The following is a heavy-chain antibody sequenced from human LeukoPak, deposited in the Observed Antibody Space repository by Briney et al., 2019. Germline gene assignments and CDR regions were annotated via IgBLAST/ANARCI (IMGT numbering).Heavy chain of an antibody. D-gene: IGHD6-19*01. CDR1: GYSFTSYW. Sequence: GESLQISCKGSGYSFTSYWIGGVRQMPGKGLEWMGIIYPGDSDTRYSPSFQGQVTISADKSISTAYLQWSSLKASDTAMYYCARLSPPRQWLVPGIDYWGQGTLVTVSS. CDR2: IYPGDSDT. CDR3: ARLSPPRQWLVPGIDY. J-gene: IGHJ4*02. V-gene: IGHV5-51*01.